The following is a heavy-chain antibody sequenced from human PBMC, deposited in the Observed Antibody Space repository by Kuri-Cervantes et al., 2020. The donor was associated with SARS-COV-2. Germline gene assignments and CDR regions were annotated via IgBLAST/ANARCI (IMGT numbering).Heavy chain of an antibody. V-gene: IGHV3-33*08. CDR1: GLTFSSYG. Sequence: GGSLRLSCAASGLTFSSYGMHWVRQAPGKGLEWVAVIWYDGSNKYYADSVKGRFTISRDNSKNTLYLQMNSLRAEDTAVYYCARDHKSMAMAVAGTAVDYWGQGTLVTVSS. J-gene: IGHJ4*02. CDR2: IWYDGSNK. CDR3: ARDHKSMAMAVAGTAVDY. D-gene: IGHD6-19*01.